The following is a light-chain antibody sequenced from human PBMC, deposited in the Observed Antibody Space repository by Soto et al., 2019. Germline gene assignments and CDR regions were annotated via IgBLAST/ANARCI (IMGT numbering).Light chain of an antibody. Sequence: EIVLTQSPGTLSLSPGERATLSCRASQSVSGRYLAWYQQKPGQAPRLLIYGASSRATGIPDRFSGSGSGIDFTLTISRVEPEDFAVYYCQQYSNSPFTFGPGTKVDIK. CDR2: GAS. CDR1: QSVSGRY. J-gene: IGKJ3*01. CDR3: QQYSNSPFT. V-gene: IGKV3-20*01.